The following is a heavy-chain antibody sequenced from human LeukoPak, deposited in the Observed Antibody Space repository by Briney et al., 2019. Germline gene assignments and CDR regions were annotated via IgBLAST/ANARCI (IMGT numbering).Heavy chain of an antibody. D-gene: IGHD6-19*01. CDR1: GYTFTSYD. CDR3: ARGGIAVAGSYFDY. CDR2: IIPILGIA. Sequence: ASVKVSCKASGYTFTSYDISWVRQAPGQGLEWMGRIIPILGIANYAQKFQGRVTITADKSTSTAYMELSSLRSEDTAVYYCARGGIAVAGSYFDYWGQGTLVTVSS. V-gene: IGHV1-69*04. J-gene: IGHJ4*02.